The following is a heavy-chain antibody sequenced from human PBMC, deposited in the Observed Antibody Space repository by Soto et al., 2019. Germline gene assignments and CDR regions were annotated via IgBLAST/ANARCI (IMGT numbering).Heavy chain of an antibody. J-gene: IGHJ4*02. CDR3: ARLMRTSFDX. D-gene: IGHD2-8*01. Sequence: GGSLRLSFAASGFTFSDHHMDWVRQAPGKGLEWVVGARNKAHSYTTGYAASVKGRFTISRDDSKNSLSLQMNSLKTEDTAVYFCARLMRTSFDXWGQGTLVTVSX. CDR1: GFTFSDHH. CDR2: ARNKAHSYTT. V-gene: IGHV3-72*01.